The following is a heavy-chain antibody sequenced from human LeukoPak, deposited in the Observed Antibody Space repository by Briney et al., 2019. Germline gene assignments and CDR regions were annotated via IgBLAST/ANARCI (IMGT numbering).Heavy chain of an antibody. V-gene: IGHV3-66*01. J-gene: IGHJ3*02. CDR1: GFTVSSNY. CDR3: ARGIVGARDAFDI. CDR2: IYSGGST. D-gene: IGHD1-26*01. Sequence: PGGSLRLSSAASGFTVSSNYMSWVPQGPGKGLEWGSVIYSGGSTYYADSVKGRFTISRDNSKNTLYLQMNSLRAEDTAVYYCARGIVGARDAFDIWGEGTMVTVSS.